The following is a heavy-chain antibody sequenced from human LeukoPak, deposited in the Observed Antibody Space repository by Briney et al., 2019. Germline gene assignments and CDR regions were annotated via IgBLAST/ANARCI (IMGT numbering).Heavy chain of an antibody. Sequence: GESLKISCNASGYIITSYYNSWLRHLAAKSLVWRGRVVPSGSYTYYTPSFKGRVTISAHNSLSTPYLQWNSLKASDTAVYYCARVGMVRGSGYFVYWGEGTLVTVCS. CDR3: ARVGMVRGSGYFVY. V-gene: IGHV5-10-1*01. CDR2: VVPSGSYT. D-gene: IGHD3-10*01. J-gene: IGHJ4*02. CDR1: GYIITSYY.